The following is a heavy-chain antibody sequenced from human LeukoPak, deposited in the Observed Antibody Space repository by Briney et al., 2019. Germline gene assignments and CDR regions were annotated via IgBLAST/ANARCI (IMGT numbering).Heavy chain of an antibody. CDR1: GYSFTSYW. V-gene: IGHV5-51*01. J-gene: IGHJ6*02. Sequence: GESLKISCKGSGYSFTSYWIGWVRRLSGKGLEWMGLIYPGDSATRYSPSFQGQVTISADKSISTAYLQWSSLKAADTAMYYCARLDSSGYYYYGMDVWGQGTTVTVSS. D-gene: IGHD3-22*01. CDR3: ARLDSSGYYYYGMDV. CDR2: IYPGDSAT.